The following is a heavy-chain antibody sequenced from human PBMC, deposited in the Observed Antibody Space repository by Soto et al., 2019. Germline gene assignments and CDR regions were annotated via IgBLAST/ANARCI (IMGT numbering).Heavy chain of an antibody. Sequence: PGGSLRLSCAASGFTFSNAWMSWVRQAPGKGLEWVGRIKSKTDGGTTDYAAPVKGRFTISRDDSKNTLYLQMNSLKTEDTAVYYCTTDTRRPSAGGCSGGSCYSGRAPDAFDIWGQGTMVTVSS. D-gene: IGHD2-15*01. CDR3: TTDTRRPSAGGCSGGSCYSGRAPDAFDI. V-gene: IGHV3-15*01. CDR2: IKSKTDGGTT. CDR1: GFTFSNAW. J-gene: IGHJ3*02.